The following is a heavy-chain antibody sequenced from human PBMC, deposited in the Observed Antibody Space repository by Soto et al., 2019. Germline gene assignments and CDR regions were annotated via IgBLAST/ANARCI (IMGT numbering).Heavy chain of an antibody. V-gene: IGHV3-7*03. J-gene: IGHJ4*02. CDR1: GFTFSSYW. CDR2: IKQDGSEK. D-gene: IGHD6-13*01. CDR3: AREPEIYSSSWFDY. Sequence: GGSLRLSCAASGFTFSSYWMSWVRKAPGKGLEWVANIKQDGSEKYYVDSVKGRFTIARDNAKNSLYLQMNSLKAEDTAVYYFAREPEIYSSSWFDYWGQGSLVTVSS.